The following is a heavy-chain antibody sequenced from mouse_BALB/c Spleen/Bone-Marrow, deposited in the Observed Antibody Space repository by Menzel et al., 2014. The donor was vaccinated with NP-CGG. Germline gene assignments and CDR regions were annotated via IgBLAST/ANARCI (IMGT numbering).Heavy chain of an antibody. D-gene: IGHD1-1*01. J-gene: IGHJ2*03. CDR1: GYSFTSYW. V-gene: IGHV1-5*01. Sequence: EVQLQQSGTVLARPGASVKMSCEASGYSFTSYWMYWIKQRPGQGLEWIGAIYPGNSGTSYNQSFKGKAKLTAVTSASTAYMELSSLTNEDSAVYYCTRSITTAVEFDYWGQGTSLTVSS. CDR2: IYPGNSGT. CDR3: TRSITTAVEFDY.